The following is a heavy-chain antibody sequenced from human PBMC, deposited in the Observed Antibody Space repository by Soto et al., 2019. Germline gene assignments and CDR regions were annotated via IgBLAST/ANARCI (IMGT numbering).Heavy chain of an antibody. CDR2: IWNDGSNK. CDR1: GFTFSSYG. V-gene: IGHV3-33*01. Sequence: GGSLRLSCAASGFTFSSYGMHWVRQAPGKGLEWVAVIWNDGSNKYYADSVKGRFTISRDNSKNTLYLQMNSLRAEDTAVYYCARDPLYSSSSDDAFDIWGQGTMVTVSS. J-gene: IGHJ3*02. CDR3: ARDPLYSSSSDDAFDI. D-gene: IGHD6-6*01.